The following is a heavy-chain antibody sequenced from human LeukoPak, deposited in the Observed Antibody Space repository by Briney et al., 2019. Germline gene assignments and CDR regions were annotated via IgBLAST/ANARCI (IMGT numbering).Heavy chain of an antibody. V-gene: IGHV4-59*01. CDR3: ARVSGATITTYYGMDV. Sequence: SETLSLTCTVYDASFSGYYWSWIRQPPGKGLEWIGNIHYSGSTNYNPSLKSRLTISIDTSKNQFSLRLSSVTSVDTAVYYCARVSGATITTYYGMDVWGQGTTVTVS. D-gene: IGHD5-12*01. CDR1: DASFSGYY. CDR2: IHYSGST. J-gene: IGHJ6*02.